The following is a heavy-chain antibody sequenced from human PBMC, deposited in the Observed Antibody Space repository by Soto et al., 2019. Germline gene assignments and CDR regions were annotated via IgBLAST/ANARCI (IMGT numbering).Heavy chain of an antibody. CDR1: GFTFSSYA. D-gene: IGHD2-2*01. CDR3: AKSRRIIGDPILFIVVVPAAFLRGFDY. V-gene: IGHV3-23*01. CDR2: ISGSGGST. J-gene: IGHJ4*02. Sequence: EVQLLESGGGLVQPGGSLRLSCAASGFTFSSYAMSWVRQAPGKGLEWVSAISGSGGSTYYADSVKGRFTISRDNSKNTLYLQMNSLRAEDTAVYYCAKSRRIIGDPILFIVVVPAAFLRGFDYWGQGTLVTVSS.